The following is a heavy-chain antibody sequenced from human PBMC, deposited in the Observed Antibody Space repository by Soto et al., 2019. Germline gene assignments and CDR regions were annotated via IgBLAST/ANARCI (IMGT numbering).Heavy chain of an antibody. V-gene: IGHV4-59*01. J-gene: IGHJ6*03. Sequence: SETLSLTCTVSGGSISSYYWSWIRQPPGKGLEWIGYIYYSGSTNYNPSLKSRVTISVDTSKNQFSLKLSSVTAADTAVYYCARGFTIFGVVIIRSYYYMDVWGKGTTVTVYS. D-gene: IGHD3-3*01. CDR1: GGSISSYY. CDR2: IYYSGST. CDR3: ARGFTIFGVVIIRSYYYMDV.